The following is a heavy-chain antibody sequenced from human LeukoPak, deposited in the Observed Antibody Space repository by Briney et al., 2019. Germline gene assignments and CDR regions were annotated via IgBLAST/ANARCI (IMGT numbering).Heavy chain of an antibody. D-gene: IGHD3-3*01. CDR3: AKENDFVY. Sequence: PGRSLGLSCAASGFTFSSYGMHWVRQAPGKGLEWVAVISSDVSNKSYADSVKGRFTVSRDNSKNTLYLQMNSLRAEDTAVYYCAKENDFVYWGQGTLVTVSS. J-gene: IGHJ4*02. CDR1: GFTFSSYG. CDR2: ISSDVSNK. V-gene: IGHV3-30*18.